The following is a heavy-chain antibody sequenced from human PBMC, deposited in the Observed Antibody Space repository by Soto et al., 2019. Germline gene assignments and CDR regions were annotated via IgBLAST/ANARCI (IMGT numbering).Heavy chain of an antibody. CDR2: ISSDSSNI. J-gene: IGHJ6*02. Sequence: EVQLVESGGGLIQPGGSLRLSCAASGFTFSTYRMHWVRQAPGKGLEWVSYISSDSSNIAYADSVKGRFTISSDNAKNSLFLQMSSLIAEDTAVYYCASYYGSGSYFPDHYYYGMDVWCQGTTVTVSS. V-gene: IGHV3-48*01. CDR1: GFTFSTYR. D-gene: IGHD3-10*01. CDR3: ASYYGSGSYFPDHYYYGMDV.